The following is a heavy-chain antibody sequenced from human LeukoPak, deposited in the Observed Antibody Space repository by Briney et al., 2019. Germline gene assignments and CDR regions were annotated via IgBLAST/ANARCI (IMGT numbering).Heavy chain of an antibody. V-gene: IGHV3-23*01. CDR1: GFTFSDYD. J-gene: IGHJ6*03. Sequence: GGSLRLSCAASGFTFSDYDMGWVRQAPGKGLEWVSTISKSGDNTYYADSVRGRFTISRDNSKNTLYLQMNSLRAEDTAVYYCAKDGRGAAAGDIYYYYMDVWGKGTTVTVSS. CDR2: ISKSGDNT. D-gene: IGHD6-13*01. CDR3: AKDGRGAAAGDIYYYYMDV.